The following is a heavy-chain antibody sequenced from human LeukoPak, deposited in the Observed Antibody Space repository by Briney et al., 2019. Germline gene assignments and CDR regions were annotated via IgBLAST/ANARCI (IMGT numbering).Heavy chain of an antibody. D-gene: IGHD6-19*01. CDR2: IRYDGTAK. CDR3: ATDRTKSSGWSDYYYYYYMDV. Sequence: GGSLRLSCAASGFTFRDYGMHWVRQAPGKGLEWVTFIRYDGTAKYYADSVKGRFTISRDNSKNTLYLQMNSLRAEDTAVYYCATDRTKSSGWSDYYYYYYMDVWGKGTTVTISS. J-gene: IGHJ6*03. V-gene: IGHV3-30*02. CDR1: GFTFRDYG.